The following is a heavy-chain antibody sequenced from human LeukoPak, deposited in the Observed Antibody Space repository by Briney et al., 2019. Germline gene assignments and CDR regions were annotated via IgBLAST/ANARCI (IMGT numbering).Heavy chain of an antibody. CDR1: GFSFSTYW. D-gene: IGHD6-19*01. CDR2: IKKDGSET. J-gene: IGHJ6*04. CDR3: AGCSGWLTDV. V-gene: IGHV3-7*01. Sequence: GGSLTLSCAASGFSFSTYWMNWVRPAPGKGREWVANIKKDGSETYDVDSVKGRFTISRDNAKNSLYLQMKSLRDEDTAVYYCAGCSGWLTDVWGKGTTVTVSS.